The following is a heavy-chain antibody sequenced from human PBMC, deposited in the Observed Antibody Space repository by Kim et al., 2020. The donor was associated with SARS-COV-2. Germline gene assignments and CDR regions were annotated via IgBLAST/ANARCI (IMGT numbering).Heavy chain of an antibody. V-gene: IGHV5-10-1*01. Sequence: NYGPSFQGHVTISADKAISTAYLQWSSLKASDTAMYYCARQLPYSSSYDYWGQGTLVTVSS. J-gene: IGHJ4*02. CDR3: ARQLPYSSSYDY. D-gene: IGHD6-6*01.